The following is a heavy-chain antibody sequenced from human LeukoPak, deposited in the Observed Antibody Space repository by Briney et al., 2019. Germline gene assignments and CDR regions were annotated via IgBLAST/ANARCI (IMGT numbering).Heavy chain of an antibody. V-gene: IGHV1-2*02. CDR1: GYTITGDY. CDR2: INPNSGGT. J-gene: IGHJ6*04. Sequence: ASVKDSCNAAGYTITGDYMHGVRQAPGQGLEWMGWINPNSGGTNYAQKFQGRVTMTRDTSISTAYMELSRLRSDDTAVCYCARGSLLRVFFYYYGMDLWGEGTTVTVSS. D-gene: IGHD6-6*01. CDR3: ARGSLLRVFFYYYGMDL.